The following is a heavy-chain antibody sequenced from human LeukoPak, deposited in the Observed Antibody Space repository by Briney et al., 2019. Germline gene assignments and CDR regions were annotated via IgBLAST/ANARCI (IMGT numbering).Heavy chain of an antibody. V-gene: IGHV3-21*01. CDR3: AKDLMRDRWFGES. D-gene: IGHD3-10*01. Sequence: GGSLRLSCAASGFTFSSYSMNWVRQAPGKGLEWVSSISSSSSYIYYADSVKGRFTISRDNAKNSLYLQMNSLRAEDTAVYYCAKDLMRDRWFGESWGQGTLVTVSS. CDR2: ISSSSSYI. CDR1: GFTFSSYS. J-gene: IGHJ5*02.